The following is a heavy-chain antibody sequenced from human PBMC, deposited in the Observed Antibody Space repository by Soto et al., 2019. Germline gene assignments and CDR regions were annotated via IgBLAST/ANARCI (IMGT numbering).Heavy chain of an antibody. CDR2: IYYSGST. CDR1: GGCVSSGDYD. Sequence: SLALTCTVCGGCVSSGDYDGSWIRQPPGKGLEWIGYIYYSGSTYYNPSLKSRVTISVDTSKNQFSLKLSSVTAADTAVYYCARGWKVTRYYYYGMEVWRQGTTVPVSS. CDR3: ARGWKVTRYYYYGMEV. V-gene: IGHV4-30-4*01. D-gene: IGHD4-4*01. J-gene: IGHJ6*02.